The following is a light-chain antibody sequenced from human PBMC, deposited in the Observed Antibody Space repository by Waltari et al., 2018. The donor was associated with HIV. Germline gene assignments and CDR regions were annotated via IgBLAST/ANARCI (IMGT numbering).Light chain of an antibody. V-gene: IGLV2-11*01. CDR2: GVD. CDR1: RSNIDYRY. J-gene: IGLJ3*02. CDR3: CAYAGNYAWV. Sequence: QSALTQPRSVSGSPGQSVAISCTGTRSNIDYRYVSWYQQHPGEAPKVMIYGVDKRSSWLPDRFSGSKSGNTASLTISGLQADDEADYYCCAYAGNYAWVFGGGTKLTVL.